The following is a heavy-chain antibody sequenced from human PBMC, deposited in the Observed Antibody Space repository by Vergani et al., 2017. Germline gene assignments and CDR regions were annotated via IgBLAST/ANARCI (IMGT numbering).Heavy chain of an antibody. CDR3: ARELTATSHYYYYGMDV. V-gene: IGHV3-33*01. Sequence: QVQLVESGGGVVQPERSLRLSCAASGFTFSSYGMHWVRQAPGKGLEWVAVIWYDGSNKYYADSVKGRFTISRDNSKNTLYLQMNSLRAEDTAVYYCARELTATSHYYYYGMDVWGQGTTVTVSS. CDR1: GFTFSSYG. CDR2: IWYDGSNK. D-gene: IGHD4/OR15-4a*01. J-gene: IGHJ6*02.